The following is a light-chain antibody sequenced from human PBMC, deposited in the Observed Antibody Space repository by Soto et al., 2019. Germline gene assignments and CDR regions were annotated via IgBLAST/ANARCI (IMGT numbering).Light chain of an antibody. CDR3: QAWDSSTGVV. J-gene: IGLJ2*01. Sequence: SYELTQPPSVSVSPGQTASITYSGDKLGDKYACWYQQKPGQSPVLVIYQDSKRPSGIPERFSGSNSGNTATLTISGTQAMDEADYYCQAWDSSTGVVFGGGTKLTVL. V-gene: IGLV3-1*01. CDR1: KLGDKY. CDR2: QDS.